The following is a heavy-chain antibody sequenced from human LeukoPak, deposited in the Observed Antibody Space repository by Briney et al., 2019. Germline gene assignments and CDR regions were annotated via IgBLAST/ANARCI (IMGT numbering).Heavy chain of an antibody. CDR1: GFTFSSYS. V-gene: IGHV3-21*04. CDR2: ISSSSGYI. D-gene: IGHD5-12*01. Sequence: KPGGSLRLSCAASGFTFSSYSMSWVRQAPGKGLEWVSSISSSSGYIYYADSVKGRFTISRDNAKNSLYLQMNSLRAEDTAVYYCARGVRAHSGYDHFDYWGQGILVTVSS. J-gene: IGHJ4*02. CDR3: ARGVRAHSGYDHFDY.